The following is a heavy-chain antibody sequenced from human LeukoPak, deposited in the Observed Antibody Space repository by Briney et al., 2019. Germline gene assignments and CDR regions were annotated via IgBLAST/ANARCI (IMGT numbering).Heavy chain of an antibody. CDR3: ARGFSSSWYWFDP. D-gene: IGHD6-13*01. CDR1: GGSISSGSYY. V-gene: IGHV4-61*02. CDR2: INTSGSI. J-gene: IGHJ5*02. Sequence: PSETLSLTCTVSGGSISSGSYYWSWIRQPAGKGLEWIGRINTSGSINYNPSLKSRVTISVDTSKNQFSLKLSSVTAPDTAVYYCARGFSSSWYWFDPWGQGTLVTVSS.